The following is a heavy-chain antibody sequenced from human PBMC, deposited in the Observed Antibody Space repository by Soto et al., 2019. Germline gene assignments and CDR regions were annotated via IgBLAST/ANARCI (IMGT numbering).Heavy chain of an antibody. CDR3: ARGSGYDEPGFDY. D-gene: IGHD5-12*01. CDR1: GYTFTSYA. Sequence: QVQLVQSGAEVKKPGASVKVSCKASGYTFTSYAMHWVRQAPGQRLEWMGWINAGNGNTKYSQKFQGRVTITRDTSASTAYMELSSLRSEDTAVYYCARGSGYDEPGFDYWGQGTLVTVSS. CDR2: INAGNGNT. V-gene: IGHV1-3*01. J-gene: IGHJ4*02.